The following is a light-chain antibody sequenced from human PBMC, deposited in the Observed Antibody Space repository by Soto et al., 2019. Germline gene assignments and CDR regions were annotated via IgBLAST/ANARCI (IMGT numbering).Light chain of an antibody. CDR1: QSISSW. CDR3: QQYNDYPYT. CDR2: KAS. Sequence: DIQMTQSPSTLSASVGDSVTITCRASQSISSWLAWYQQKPGKAPKPLIYKASSLESGVPSRFSGSGSGTEFTLTISSLQPDDFATYYCQQYNDYPYTFGQGTKLEIK. V-gene: IGKV1-5*03. J-gene: IGKJ2*01.